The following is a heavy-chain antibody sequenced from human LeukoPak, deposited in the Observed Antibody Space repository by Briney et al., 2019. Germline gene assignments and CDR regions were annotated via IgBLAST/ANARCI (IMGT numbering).Heavy chain of an antibody. CDR1: GYTFTGYY. CDR3: ARDRSSSWCDDAFDI. Sequence: ASVKVSCKASGYTFTGYYLHWVRQAPGQGLEWMGWINPNSGGTNYAQKFQDRVTMTRDMSISTAYMELSRLRSDDTAVYYCARDRSSSWCDDAFDIWGQGTMVTVSS. D-gene: IGHD6-13*01. V-gene: IGHV1-2*02. J-gene: IGHJ3*02. CDR2: INPNSGGT.